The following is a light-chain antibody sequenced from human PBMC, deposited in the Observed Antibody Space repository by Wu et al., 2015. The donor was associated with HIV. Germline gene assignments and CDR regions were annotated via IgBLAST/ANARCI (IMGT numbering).Light chain of an antibody. V-gene: IGKV3-15*01. Sequence: EIVMTQSPATLSVSPGERATLSCRASQSVSSNLAWYQQKPGQAPRLLIYDASTRAPGIPARFSGSGSGTEFTLTISSLQSEDLADYYCQQYNDWPPYSFGQGTKLEIK. CDR1: QSVSSN. CDR3: QQYNDWPPYS. J-gene: IGKJ2*03. CDR2: DAS.